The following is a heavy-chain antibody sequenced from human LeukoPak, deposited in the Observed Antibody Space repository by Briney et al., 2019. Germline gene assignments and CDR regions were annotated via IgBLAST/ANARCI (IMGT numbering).Heavy chain of an antibody. CDR3: AAMVTQNPFDH. Sequence: SETLSLTCAVYGGSFSGYYWSWIRQPPGKGLEWIGEINHSGSTNYNPSLKSRVTISVDTSKNQFSLKLSSVTAADTAVYYCAAMVTQNPFDHWGQGTQVTVSS. CDR2: INHSGST. CDR1: GGSFSGYY. V-gene: IGHV4-34*01. D-gene: IGHD5-18*01. J-gene: IGHJ4*02.